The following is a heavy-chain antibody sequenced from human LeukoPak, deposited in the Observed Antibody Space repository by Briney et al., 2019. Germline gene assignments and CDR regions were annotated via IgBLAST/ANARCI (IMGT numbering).Heavy chain of an antibody. Sequence: GGSLRLSCVTSGFTFKSYWVNWVRQAPGKGLEWVANINEDGSEKYYMDSVRGRFTISRDTAKNPLYLQMNSLRVEDTAVYYCARGDYDSGNYYPNFDYWGQGTLVTVSS. CDR2: INEDGSEK. J-gene: IGHJ4*02. CDR1: GFTFKSYW. V-gene: IGHV3-7*01. CDR3: ARGDYDSGNYYPNFDY. D-gene: IGHD3-10*01.